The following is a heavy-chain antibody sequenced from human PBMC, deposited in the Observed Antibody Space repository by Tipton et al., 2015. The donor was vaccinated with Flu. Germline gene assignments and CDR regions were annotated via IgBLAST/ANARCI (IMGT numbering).Heavy chain of an antibody. CDR2: IYYSGST. Sequence: TLSLTCTVSGGSISSSSYYWGWIRQPPGKGLEWIGSIYYSGSTYYNPSLKSRVTISVDTSKNQFSLKLSPVTAADTAVYYCARGPLTYGSGARRAFDIWGQGTMVTVSS. V-gene: IGHV4-39*07. CDR1: GGSISSSSYY. J-gene: IGHJ3*02. CDR3: ARGPLTYGSGARRAFDI. D-gene: IGHD3-10*01.